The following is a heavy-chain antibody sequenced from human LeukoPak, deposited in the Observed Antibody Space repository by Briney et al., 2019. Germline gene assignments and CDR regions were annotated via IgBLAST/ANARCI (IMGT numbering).Heavy chain of an antibody. Sequence: GASVKVSCKASGYTFTSYGISWVRQAPGQGLEWMGWISAYNGNTNYAQKLQGRVTMTTDTSTSTAYMELRSLRSDDTAVYYCAGDRWGSSDWYFVFANDYWGQGTLVTVSS. CDR2: ISAYNGNT. V-gene: IGHV1-18*01. J-gene: IGHJ4*02. CDR3: AGDRWGSSDWYFVFANDY. D-gene: IGHD6-19*01. CDR1: GYTFTSYG.